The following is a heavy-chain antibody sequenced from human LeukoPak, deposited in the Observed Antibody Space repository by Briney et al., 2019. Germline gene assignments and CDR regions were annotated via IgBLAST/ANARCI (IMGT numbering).Heavy chain of an antibody. CDR1: GFTFSNYW. CDR2: IKEDGGEK. Sequence: GGSLRLSCAASGFTFSNYWMTWVRQAPGKGLEWVAHIKEDGGEKHYVDPVKGRFTISRDNAKNSLYLQMNSMRAEDTAMYYCVRDRGYCSGGTCYALWDYWGQGTLVTVSS. J-gene: IGHJ4*02. D-gene: IGHD2-15*01. CDR3: VRDRGYCSGGTCYALWDY. V-gene: IGHV3-7*01.